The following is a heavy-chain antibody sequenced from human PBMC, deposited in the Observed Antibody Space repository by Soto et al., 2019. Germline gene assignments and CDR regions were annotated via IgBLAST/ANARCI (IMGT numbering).Heavy chain of an antibody. J-gene: IGHJ6*02. V-gene: IGHV3-48*02. Sequence: PGGSLRISCAASGFTFCSYSMNGVRQAPGKGLEWVSYISSSSSTIYYADSVKGRFTISRDNAKNSLYLQMNSLRDEDTAVYYCAREDYYDSSGFIPDYYYYGMDVWGQGTTVTVSS. CDR3: AREDYYDSSGFIPDYYYYGMDV. CDR1: GFTFCSYS. D-gene: IGHD3-22*01. CDR2: ISSSSSTI.